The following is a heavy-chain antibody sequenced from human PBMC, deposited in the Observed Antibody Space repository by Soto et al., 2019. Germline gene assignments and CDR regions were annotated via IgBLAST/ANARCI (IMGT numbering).Heavy chain of an antibody. CDR1: GFTFSSYA. CDR3: AKHSPCGATYWFDP. D-gene: IGHD1-26*01. V-gene: IGHV3-23*01. J-gene: IGHJ5*02. Sequence: GGSLRLSCAASGFTFSSYAMSWVRQAPGKGLEWVSAISGSGDSTYYADSVKGRFTISRDNSNNTLYLQMNILRAEDTAVYYCAKHSPCGATYWFDPWGQGTLVTVSS. CDR2: ISGSGDST.